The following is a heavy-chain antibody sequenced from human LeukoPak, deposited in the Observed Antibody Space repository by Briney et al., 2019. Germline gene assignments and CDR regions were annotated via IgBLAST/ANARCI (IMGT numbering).Heavy chain of an antibody. V-gene: IGHV4-31*03. CDR2: IYYSGST. D-gene: IGHD6-13*01. Sequence: PSETLSLTCTVSGGSISSGGYYWSWIRQYPGKGLEWIGYIYYSGSTYYNPSLKSRVTISVDTSKNQFSLKLSSVTAADTAVYYCARGSSSWYNYWGQGTLVTVSS. CDR1: GGSISSGGYY. CDR3: ARGSSSWYNY. J-gene: IGHJ4*02.